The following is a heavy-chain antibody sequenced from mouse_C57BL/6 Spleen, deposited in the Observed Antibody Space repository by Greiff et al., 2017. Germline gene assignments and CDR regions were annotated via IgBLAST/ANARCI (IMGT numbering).Heavy chain of an antibody. CDR3: AAGTFAY. J-gene: IGHJ3*01. CDR2: ISYDGSN. V-gene: IGHV3-6*01. D-gene: IGHD4-1*01. Sequence: EVKLLESGPGLVKPSQSLSLTCSVTGYSITSGYYWNWIRQFPGNKLEWMGYISYDGSNNYNPSLKNRISITRDTSKNQFFLKLNSVTTEDTATXYCAAGTFAYWGQGTLVTVSA. CDR1: GYSITSGYY.